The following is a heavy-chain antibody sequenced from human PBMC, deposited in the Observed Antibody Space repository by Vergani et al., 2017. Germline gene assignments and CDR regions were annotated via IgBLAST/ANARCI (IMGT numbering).Heavy chain of an antibody. CDR1: GFTFSDFW. V-gene: IGHV3-7*01. D-gene: IGHD2-8*01. CDR2: IKQDGSEK. J-gene: IGHJ6*03. CDR3: ARSGYCAHGVCYMTYYYYMDV. Sequence: EVQVVESGGGLVQPGGSLRLSCVASGFTFSDFWMSWVRQAPGKGLEWVGNIKQDGSEKYFVDSVKGRFTISRDNARKSVYLQMNNLRAADTAVYYCARSGYCAHGVCYMTYYYYMDVWGKGTAVTVSS.